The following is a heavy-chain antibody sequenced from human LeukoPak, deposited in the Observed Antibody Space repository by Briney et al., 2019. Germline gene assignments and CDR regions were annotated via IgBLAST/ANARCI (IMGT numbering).Heavy chain of an antibody. J-gene: IGHJ4*02. CDR2: ISGGST. V-gene: IGHV3-23*01. CDR3: ARESVEWLHSFDY. D-gene: IGHD3-3*01. Sequence: GGSLRLSCAASGFTFSSYAMSWVRQAPGKGLEWVSAISGGSTYYADSVKGRFTISRDNSKNTLYLQMNSLRAEDTAVYYCARESVEWLHSFDYWGQGTLVTVSS. CDR1: GFTFSSYA.